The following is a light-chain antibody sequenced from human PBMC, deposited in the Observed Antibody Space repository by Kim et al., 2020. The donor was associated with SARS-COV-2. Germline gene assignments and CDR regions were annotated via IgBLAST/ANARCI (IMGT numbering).Light chain of an antibody. CDR3: QAWDSTTRV. CDR2: QDT. Sequence: SYELTQPPSLSVSPGQTATSLCSADNLGTKYVCWYQQKPGHSPLLVIYQDTKRPSGIPERFSGSNSGNTATLTITGTQLMDEADYFCQAWDSTTRVFGGGTQLTVL. V-gene: IGLV3-1*01. J-gene: IGLJ3*02. CDR1: NLGTKY.